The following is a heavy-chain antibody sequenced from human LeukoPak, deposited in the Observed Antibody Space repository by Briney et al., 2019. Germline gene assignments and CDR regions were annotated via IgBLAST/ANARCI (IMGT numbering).Heavy chain of an antibody. CDR2: IYYSGST. CDR3: ARQRSGSYYNYWFDP. V-gene: IGHV4-39*01. CDR1: GGSISSSSYY. D-gene: IGHD1-26*01. J-gene: IGHJ5*02. Sequence: SETLSLTCTVSGGSISSSSYYWGWIRQPPGKGLEWIGSIYYSGSTYYNPPLKSRVTISVDTSKNQFSLKLSSVTAADTAVYYCARQRSGSYYNYWFDPWGQGTLVTVSS.